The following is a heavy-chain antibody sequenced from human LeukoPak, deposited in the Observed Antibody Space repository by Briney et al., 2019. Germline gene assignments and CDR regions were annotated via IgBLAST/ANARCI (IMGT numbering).Heavy chain of an antibody. CDR1: GFTFSTYT. Sequence: GGSLRLSCAASGFTFSTYTMSWVRQRPGKGLEWVSTISPSGDITQYADSVKGHFTISRDNSEGTLFLQMTNLRAEDTAVYYCARKSSGHYPFDCWGQGTLVTVSS. V-gene: IGHV3-23*01. CDR2: ISPSGDIT. CDR3: ARKSSGHYPFDC. J-gene: IGHJ4*02. D-gene: IGHD3-22*01.